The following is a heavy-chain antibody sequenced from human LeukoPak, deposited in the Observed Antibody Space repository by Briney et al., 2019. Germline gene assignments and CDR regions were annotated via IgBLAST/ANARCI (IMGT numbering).Heavy chain of an antibody. Sequence: GGSLRLSCAASGFTFSSFDMHWVRQHTGQGLEWVSTIGTASDTYYPGSVEGRFTLSRDNAKNSLYLQMNSLTAGDTAVYYCARGPPRGKYYYMDVWGKGTTVTVSS. D-gene: IGHD1-1*01. CDR1: GFTFSSFD. J-gene: IGHJ6*03. V-gene: IGHV3-13*01. CDR2: IGTASDT. CDR3: ARGPPRGKYYYMDV.